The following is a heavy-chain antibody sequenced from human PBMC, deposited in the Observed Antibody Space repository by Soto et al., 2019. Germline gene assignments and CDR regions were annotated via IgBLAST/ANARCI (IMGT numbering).Heavy chain of an antibody. CDR2: IYYSGST. CDR3: ARVVNVDTAMEGFDY. D-gene: IGHD5-18*01. Sequence: TSETLSLTCTVSGGSISSGDYYWSWIRQPPGKGLEWIGYIYYSGSTYYNPSLKSRVTISVDTSKNQFSLKLSSVTAADTAVYYCARVVNVDTAMEGFDYWGQGTLVTVSS. V-gene: IGHV4-30-4*01. J-gene: IGHJ4*02. CDR1: GGSISSGDYY.